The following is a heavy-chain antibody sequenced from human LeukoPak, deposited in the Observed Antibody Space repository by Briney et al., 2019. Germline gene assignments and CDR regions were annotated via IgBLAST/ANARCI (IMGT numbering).Heavy chain of an antibody. CDR3: ASIVSPSNWFDP. J-gene: IGHJ5*02. CDR2: IYHSGST. Sequence: SGTLSLTCAVSGGSISSSNWWSWVRQPPGKGLEWIGEIYHSGSTNYNPSLKRRVTISVDKSKNQFSLKLNSVTAADTAVYYCASIVSPSNWFDPWGQGTLVTVSS. CDR1: GGSISSSNW. D-gene: IGHD5/OR15-5a*01. V-gene: IGHV4-4*02.